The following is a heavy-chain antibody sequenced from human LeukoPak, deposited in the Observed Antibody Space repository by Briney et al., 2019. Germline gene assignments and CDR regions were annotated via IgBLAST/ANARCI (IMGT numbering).Heavy chain of an antibody. J-gene: IGHJ4*02. CDR3: ARQEMATIGYFDY. D-gene: IGHD5-24*01. V-gene: IGHV4-59*08. Sequence: SETLSLTCTVSGGSISSYYWSWIRQPPGKGLEWIGYIYYSGSTNYNPSLKSRVTISVDTSKNQFSLRLSSVTAADTAVYYCARQEMATIGYFDYWGQGTLVTVSS. CDR2: IYYSGST. CDR1: GGSISSYY.